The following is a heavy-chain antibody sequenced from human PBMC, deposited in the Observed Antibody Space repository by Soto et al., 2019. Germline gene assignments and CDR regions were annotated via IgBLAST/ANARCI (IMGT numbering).Heavy chain of an antibody. CDR1: GGSISSGGYY. CDR2: IYYSGST. D-gene: IGHD2-15*01. CDR3: AKGNYCSGGSCLDACFDP. J-gene: IGHJ5*02. V-gene: IGHV4-31*03. Sequence: QVQLQESGPGLVKPSQTLSLTCTVSGGSISSGGYYWSWIRQHPGKGLEWIGYIYYSGSTYYNPSLKSRVTISVDTSKNQFSLKLSSVTAADTAVYYCAKGNYCSGGSCLDACFDPWGQGTLVTVSS.